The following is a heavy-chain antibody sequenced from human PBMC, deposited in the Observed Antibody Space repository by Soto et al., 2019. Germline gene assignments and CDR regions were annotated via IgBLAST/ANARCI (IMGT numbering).Heavy chain of an antibody. V-gene: IGHV3-23*01. Sequence: EVQLLESGGGFVQPGGSLRLSCAASGFIFSNYAMTWVRQAPGEGLEWVSGITSTGSSTYYADSVKGRFTIARDNSKNTLFLQINRLRAVDTAVYYCAKGAEGYVVSSLDFWGQGTLVSVSS. J-gene: IGHJ4*02. CDR3: AKGAEGYVVSSLDF. CDR2: ITSTGSST. CDR1: GFIFSNYA. D-gene: IGHD5-12*01.